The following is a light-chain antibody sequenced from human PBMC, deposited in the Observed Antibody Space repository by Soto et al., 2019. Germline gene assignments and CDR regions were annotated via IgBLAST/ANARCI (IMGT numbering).Light chain of an antibody. CDR2: DAS. CDR3: QQYNNYPLT. Sequence: DIQMTQSPSTLSASVGDRVTITCRASQSIGSYLAWYQQKPGKAPKVLIYDASNLESGVPSRFSGSGSGTEFTLTISSLQPDDFATFSWQQYNNYPLTFGGGTKVEIK. CDR1: QSIGSY. J-gene: IGKJ4*01. V-gene: IGKV1-5*01.